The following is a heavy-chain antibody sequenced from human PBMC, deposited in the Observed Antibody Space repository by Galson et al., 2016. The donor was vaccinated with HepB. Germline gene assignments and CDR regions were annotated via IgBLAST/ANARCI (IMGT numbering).Heavy chain of an antibody. V-gene: IGHV3-23*01. CDR3: AKDRGFGSYRFGAFDI. Sequence: SLRLSCAASGFAFSSHAMSWVRQAPGKGLEWVSFISGGGDSTYFAESVKGRFTISRDNSENTVYLQMHRLRAEDTAVYYCAKDRGFGSYRFGAFDIWGQGTIVTVSS. CDR2: ISGGGDST. CDR1: GFAFSSHA. D-gene: IGHD1-26*01. J-gene: IGHJ3*02.